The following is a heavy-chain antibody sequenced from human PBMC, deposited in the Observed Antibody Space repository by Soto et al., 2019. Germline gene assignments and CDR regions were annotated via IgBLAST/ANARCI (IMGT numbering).Heavy chain of an antibody. CDR1: GGTFSSYT. CDR3: SRDCLYSSSWFFY. V-gene: IGHV1-69*08. CDR2: IIPILGIA. D-gene: IGHD6-13*01. Sequence: QVQLVQSGAEVKKPGSSVKVSCKASGGTFSSYTISWVRQAPGQGLEWMGRIIPILGIANYAQKFQGRVTITADKSTRPASMELSSLSTEDTAVYYFSRDCLYSSSWFFYWGQGSLVTVSS. J-gene: IGHJ4*02.